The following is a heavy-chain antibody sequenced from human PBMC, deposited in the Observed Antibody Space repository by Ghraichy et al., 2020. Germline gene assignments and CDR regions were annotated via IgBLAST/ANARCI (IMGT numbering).Heavy chain of an antibody. CDR2: ISSSSSYI. CDR3: ARDISYDSSGYYREAHDY. J-gene: IGHJ4*02. D-gene: IGHD3-22*01. Sequence: GGSLRLSCAASGFTFSSYSMNWVRQAPGKGLEWVSSISSSSSYIYYADSVKGRFTISRDNAKNSLYLQMNSLRAEDTAVYYCARDISYDSSGYYREAHDYWGQGTLVTVSS. V-gene: IGHV3-21*01. CDR1: GFTFSSYS.